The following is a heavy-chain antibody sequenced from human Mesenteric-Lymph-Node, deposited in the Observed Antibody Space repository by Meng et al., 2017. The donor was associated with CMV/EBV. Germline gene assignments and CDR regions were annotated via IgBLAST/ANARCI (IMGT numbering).Heavy chain of an antibody. Sequence: SCKAAGYTFSVNGLHWLRQAPGQGLEWMGRIAAYTSNTDYLQKVQDRVSMTRDTSISTVYMELSGLRSDDTAIYFCARGSDTSAFDFWGQGTLVTVSS. CDR2: IAAYTSNT. CDR1: GYTFSVNG. CDR3: ARGSDTSAFDF. D-gene: IGHD1-26*01. V-gene: IGHV1-2*06. J-gene: IGHJ4*02.